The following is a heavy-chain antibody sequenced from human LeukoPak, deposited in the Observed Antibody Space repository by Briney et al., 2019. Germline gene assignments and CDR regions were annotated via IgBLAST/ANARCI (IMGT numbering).Heavy chain of an antibody. CDR1: GFTFSSYW. CDR3: ASPVYSNYEGFHYYYMDV. Sequence: GGSLRLSCAASGFTFSSYWMSWVRQAPGKGLEWVANMRQDGGEIYYVDSVKGRFTISRDNAKNSLHLEMNSLRAEDTAVYYCASPVYSNYEGFHYYYMDVWGKGTTVTVSS. J-gene: IGHJ6*03. CDR2: MRQDGGEI. D-gene: IGHD4-11*01. V-gene: IGHV3-7*03.